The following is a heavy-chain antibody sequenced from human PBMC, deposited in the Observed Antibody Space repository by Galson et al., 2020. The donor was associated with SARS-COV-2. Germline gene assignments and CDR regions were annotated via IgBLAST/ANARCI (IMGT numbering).Heavy chain of an antibody. CDR3: ARDLVGLMYYFDY. D-gene: IGHD1-26*01. Sequence: GGSLRLSCAASGFTFSSYAMHWVRQAPGKGLEWVAVISYDGSNKYYADSVKGRFTISRDNSKNTLYLQMNSLRAEDTAVYYCARDLVGLMYYFDYWGQGTLVTVSS. CDR2: ISYDGSNK. J-gene: IGHJ4*02. CDR1: GFTFSSYA. V-gene: IGHV3-30-3*01.